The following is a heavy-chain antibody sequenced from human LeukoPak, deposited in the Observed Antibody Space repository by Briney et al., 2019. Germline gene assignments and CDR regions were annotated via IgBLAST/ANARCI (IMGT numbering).Heavy chain of an antibody. J-gene: IGHJ4*02. CDR3: ARVVGAASIDY. V-gene: IGHV4-38-2*02. CDR2: IKHRGRS. D-gene: IGHD2-15*01. Sequence: KPSETLSLTCSVSGSSISSDYYWGWVRQPPGKGLEWIGSIKHRGRSYYNPSLKSRVTISVDTSKNQFSLQLSSVTAADTAVYYCARVVGAASIDYWGQGILVTVSS. CDR1: GSSISSDYY.